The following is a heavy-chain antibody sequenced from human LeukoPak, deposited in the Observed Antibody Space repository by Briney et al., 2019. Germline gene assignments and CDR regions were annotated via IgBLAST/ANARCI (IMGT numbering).Heavy chain of an antibody. Sequence: SETLSLTCTVSGGSISSYYWSWIRQPPGKGLEWIGYIYYSGSTNYNPSLKSRVTISVDTSKNQFSLKLSSVTAADTAVYYCARASGGIWFGESPTYYGMDVWGQGTTVTVSS. J-gene: IGHJ6*02. CDR3: ARASGGIWFGESPTYYGMDV. CDR2: IYYSGST. V-gene: IGHV4-59*12. CDR1: GGSISSYY. D-gene: IGHD3-10*01.